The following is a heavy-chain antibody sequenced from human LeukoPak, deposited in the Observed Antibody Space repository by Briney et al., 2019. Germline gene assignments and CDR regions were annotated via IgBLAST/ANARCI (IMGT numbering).Heavy chain of an antibody. CDR2: INPNSGGT. J-gene: IGHJ4*02. D-gene: IGHD6-6*01. CDR1: GYTFTGYY. V-gene: IGHV1-2*02. Sequence: SVKVSCTASGYTFTGYYMHWVRQAPGHGLEWMGWINPNSGGTNYAQKFQGRVTMTRDTSISTAYMELSRLRSDDTAVYYCARTRVRGSSSQVDYWGQGTLVTVSS. CDR3: ARTRVRGSSSQVDY.